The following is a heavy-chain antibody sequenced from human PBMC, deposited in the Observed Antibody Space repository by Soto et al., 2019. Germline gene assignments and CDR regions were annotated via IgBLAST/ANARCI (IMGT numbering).Heavy chain of an antibody. J-gene: IGHJ5*02. CDR3: AHMEATIAVAGDNWFDP. Sequence: QITLKESGPTLVKPTQTLTLTCTFSGFSLSTSGVGVGWIRQPPGKALEWLALIYWDDDQRYSPSLKSRLTITTNTSKNHGVLTMTNMDPVNTATYYCAHMEATIAVAGDNWFDPWGQGTLVTVSS. CDR2: IYWDDDQ. V-gene: IGHV2-5*02. CDR1: GFSLSTSGVG. D-gene: IGHD6-19*01.